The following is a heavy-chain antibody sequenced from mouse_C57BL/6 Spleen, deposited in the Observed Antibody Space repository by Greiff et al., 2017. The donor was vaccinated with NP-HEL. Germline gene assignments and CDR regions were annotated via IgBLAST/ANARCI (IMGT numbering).Heavy chain of an antibody. D-gene: IGHD2-10*01. J-gene: IGHJ2*01. CDR2: ISSGSSTI. CDR1: GFTFSDYG. Sequence: EVMLVESGGGLVKPGGSLKLSCAASGFTFSDYGMHWVRQAPEKGLEWVAYISSGSSTIYYADTVKGRFTISRDNAKNTLFLQMTSLRSEDTAMYYCARPYYGTPYYFDYWGQGTTLTVSS. V-gene: IGHV5-17*01. CDR3: ARPYYGTPYYFDY.